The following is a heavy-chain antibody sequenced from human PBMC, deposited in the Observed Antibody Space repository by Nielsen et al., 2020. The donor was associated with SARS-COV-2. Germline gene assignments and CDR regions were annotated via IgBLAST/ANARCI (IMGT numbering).Heavy chain of an antibody. CDR2: INPSTGKS. CDR1: GYTFTSYS. D-gene: IGHD6-13*01. J-gene: IGHJ6*02. V-gene: IGHV7-4-1*02. Sequence: ASVKVSCKASGYTFTSYSLNWVRQAPGQGLEWMGWINPSTGKSTYAQAFTRRFVFSLDTSVSTSYLQISSLKAEDTAVYYCARNPNIAAAGRNYSYYYSGMDVWGQGTTVTVSS. CDR3: ARNPNIAAAGRNYSYYYSGMDV.